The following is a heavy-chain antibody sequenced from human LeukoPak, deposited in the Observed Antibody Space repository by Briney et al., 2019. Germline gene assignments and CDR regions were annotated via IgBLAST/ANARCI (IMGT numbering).Heavy chain of an antibody. CDR2: IYYSGST. CDR3: ARTDSGYDPIDY. J-gene: IGHJ4*02. V-gene: IGHV4-31*03. CDR1: GGSISSGGYY. D-gene: IGHD5-12*01. Sequence: SETLSLTCTVSGGSISSGGYYWSWIRQHPGKGLEWIGYIYYSGSTYYNPSLKSRVTISVDTSKNQFSLKLSSVTAADTAVYYCARTDSGYDPIDYWGQGTLVTVSS.